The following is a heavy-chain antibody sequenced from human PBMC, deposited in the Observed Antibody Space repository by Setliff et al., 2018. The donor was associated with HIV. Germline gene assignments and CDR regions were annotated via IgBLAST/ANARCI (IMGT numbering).Heavy chain of an antibody. Sequence: GGSLRLSCVASGLTLSSYAMNWVRQAPGKGLEWLSGISNTGSSTYYGDSVKGRFTISRDKSRNIVFLQMKSLRVEDTALYYCAKTSNTGYLFCYDYWGQGTLITVSS. J-gene: IGHJ4*02. V-gene: IGHV3-23*01. CDR1: GLTLSSYA. D-gene: IGHD3-9*01. CDR3: AKTSNTGYLFCYDY. CDR2: ISNTGSST.